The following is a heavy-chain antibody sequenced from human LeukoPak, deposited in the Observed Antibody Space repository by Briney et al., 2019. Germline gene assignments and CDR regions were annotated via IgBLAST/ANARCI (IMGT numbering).Heavy chain of an antibody. CDR1: GYTFSDYY. J-gene: IGHJ4*02. D-gene: IGHD5-12*01. CDR3: ARGDSGYAFAPFDY. Sequence: ASVKVSCKASGYTFSDYYMHWVRQAPGQGLEWIGWINPNSGGTKYAQKFQGRVTMTRDTSISTAYIEVSRLRSDDTAVYYCARGDSGYAFAPFDYWGQGTLVIVSS. V-gene: IGHV1-2*02. CDR2: INPNSGGT.